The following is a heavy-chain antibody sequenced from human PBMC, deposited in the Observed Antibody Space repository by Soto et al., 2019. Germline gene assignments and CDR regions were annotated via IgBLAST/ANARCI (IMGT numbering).Heavy chain of an antibody. CDR2: INHSGST. Sequence: PSETLSLTCAVYGGSFSGYYWSWIRQPPGKGLEWIGEINHSGSTNYNPSLKSRVTISVDTSKNQFSLKLSSVTAADTAVYYCATTSKQLVQPAQIDYWGQGTLVTVSS. V-gene: IGHV4-34*01. CDR3: ATTSKQLVQPAQIDY. J-gene: IGHJ4*02. D-gene: IGHD6-6*01. CDR1: GGSFSGYY.